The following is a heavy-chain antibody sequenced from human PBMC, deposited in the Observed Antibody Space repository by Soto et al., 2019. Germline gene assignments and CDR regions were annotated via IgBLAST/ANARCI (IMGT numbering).Heavy chain of an antibody. D-gene: IGHD2-2*01. CDR2: ISSSSSYT. CDR3: ARSMWDDIVVEPAGLFDS. Sequence: GGSLRLSCAASGFTFSSYSMTWVRQAPGKXLEWVSYISSSSSYTYYADSPKRRLNIHRDNDKNSLYLTMNSLREEDTAVYHCARSMWDDIVVEPAGLFDSWGQGTLVTVSS. V-gene: IGHV3-21*01. J-gene: IGHJ4*02. CDR1: GFTFSSYS.